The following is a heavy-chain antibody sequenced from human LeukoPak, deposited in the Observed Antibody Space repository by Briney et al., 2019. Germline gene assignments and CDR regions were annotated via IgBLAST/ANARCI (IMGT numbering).Heavy chain of an antibody. Sequence: SVKVSCKASGGTFSSYAISWVRQAPGQGLEWMGGIIPIFGTANYAQKFQGRVTITADKSTSTAYMELSSLRSEDTAVYYCVPLSIAAAFGDNWFDPWGQGTLVTVSS. D-gene: IGHD6-13*01. CDR3: VPLSIAAAFGDNWFDP. CDR2: IIPIFGTA. J-gene: IGHJ5*02. CDR1: GGTFSSYA. V-gene: IGHV1-69*06.